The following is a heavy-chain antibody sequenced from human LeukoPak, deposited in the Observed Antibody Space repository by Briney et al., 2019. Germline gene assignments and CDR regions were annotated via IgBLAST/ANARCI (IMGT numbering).Heavy chain of an antibody. CDR1: RFTLRDYG. J-gene: IGHJ3*02. Sequence: GWSLTLPCAASRFTLRDYGMHWVRQAPATGLEWIAFIRYDVSNKFYAYSLQCRFTIASDTSNTTVYLQMTSLSAEDTAVYYCATSLVVLITHDVFDIWGQGTMVTVSS. CDR3: ATSLVVLITHDVFDI. CDR2: IRYDVSNK. D-gene: IGHD3-22*01. V-gene: IGHV3-30*02.